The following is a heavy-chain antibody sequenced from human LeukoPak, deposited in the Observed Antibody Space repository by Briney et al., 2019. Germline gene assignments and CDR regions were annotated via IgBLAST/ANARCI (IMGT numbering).Heavy chain of an antibody. CDR1: GGSISSYY. D-gene: IGHD6-13*01. CDR3: ARRSDDSSWYKSGSVWFDP. Sequence: SETLSLTCTVSGGSISSYYWSWIRQPPGKGLEWIGYIYYSGGTSYNPSLKSRVTISVDTSKNQFSLKLSSVTAADTAVYYCARRSDDSSWYKSGSVWFDPWGQGTLVTVSS. CDR2: IYYSGGT. V-gene: IGHV4-59*08. J-gene: IGHJ5*02.